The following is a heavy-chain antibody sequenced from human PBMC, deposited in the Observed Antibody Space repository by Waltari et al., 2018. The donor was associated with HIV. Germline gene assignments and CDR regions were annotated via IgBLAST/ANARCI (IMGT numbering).Heavy chain of an antibody. J-gene: IGHJ5*01. V-gene: IGHV1-69*08. CDR2: AIPMFGTA. CDR1: GGAFVSHS. CDR3: ASARETMGVDFDS. D-gene: IGHD3-3*01. Sequence: QVHLVQSGAEVKKPGSSVKVSCKAYGGAFVSHSFNWVRQAPGQGLEWMGRAIPMFGTANYARKFQGRVTITADKSTTTAYMELNGLRIDDTAVYYCASARETMGVDFDSWGQGTLVTVS.